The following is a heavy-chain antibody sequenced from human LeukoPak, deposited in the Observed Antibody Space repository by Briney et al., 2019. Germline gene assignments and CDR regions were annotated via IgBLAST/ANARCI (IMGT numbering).Heavy chain of an antibody. CDR1: GFTFSSYS. CDR2: ISSSSSYI. D-gene: IGHD4-17*01. J-gene: IGHJ4*02. CDR3: ARLSPDYGAHFDY. V-gene: IGHV3-21*01. Sequence: GGSLRLSCAASGFTFSSYSMNWVRQAPGKGLEWVSSISSSSSYIYYADSVKGRFTISRDNAKNSLYLQMYSLRAEDTAVYYCARLSPDYGAHFDYWGQGTLVTVSS.